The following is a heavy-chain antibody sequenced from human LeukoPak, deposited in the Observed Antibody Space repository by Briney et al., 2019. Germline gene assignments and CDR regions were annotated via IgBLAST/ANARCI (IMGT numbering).Heavy chain of an antibody. V-gene: IGHV4-39*07. CDR2: IYYSGST. CDR3: AREGYGDYRGAFDI. D-gene: IGHD4-17*01. CDR1: GGSISSSSYY. J-gene: IGHJ3*02. Sequence: SETLSLTCTVSGGSISSSSYYWGWIRQPPGKGLEWIGSIYYSGSTYYNPSLKSRVTISVDTSKNQFSLKLSSVTAADTAAYYCAREGYGDYRGAFDIWGQGTMVTVSS.